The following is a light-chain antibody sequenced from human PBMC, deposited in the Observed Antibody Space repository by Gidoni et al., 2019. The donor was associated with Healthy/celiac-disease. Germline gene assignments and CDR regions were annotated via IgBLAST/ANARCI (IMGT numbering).Light chain of an antibody. Sequence: QSVLTQPPSVSGAPGPTVTISCTGSSSNIGAGYDVHWYQQLPGPAPTLRIYVNSNRPSGVPDRFSGSKSGTSASMAITGLQAEDEADYYCKSYDSSLSGYVFGTVTKVTVL. V-gene: IGLV1-40*01. CDR1: SSNIGAGYD. CDR3: KSYDSSLSGYV. CDR2: VNS. J-gene: IGLJ1*01.